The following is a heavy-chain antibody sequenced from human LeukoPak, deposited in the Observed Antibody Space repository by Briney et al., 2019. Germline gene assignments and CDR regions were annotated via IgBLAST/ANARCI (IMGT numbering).Heavy chain of an antibody. J-gene: IGHJ4*02. CDR2: ISYDGSNK. CDR3: ARVIQWLIDY. V-gene: IGHV3-30*04. CDR1: GFTFSSYA. Sequence: GGSLRLSCAASGFTFSSYAMHWVCQAPGKGLEWVAVISYDGSNKYYADSVKGRFTISRDNSKNTLYLQMNSLRAEDTAVYYCARVIQWLIDYWGQGTLVTVSS. D-gene: IGHD5-12*01.